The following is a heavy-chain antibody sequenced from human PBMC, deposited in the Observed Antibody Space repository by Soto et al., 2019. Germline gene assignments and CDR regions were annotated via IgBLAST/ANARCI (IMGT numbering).Heavy chain of an antibody. Sequence: ASVKVSCKASGYTFTGYYMHWVRQAPGQGLEWMGWINPNSGGTNYAQKFQGRVTMTRDTSISTAYMELSRLRSDDTAVYYCARDWWMEGCYFDYWGQGTLVTVSS. V-gene: IGHV1-2*02. D-gene: IGHD2-8*02. CDR2: INPNSGGT. J-gene: IGHJ4*02. CDR3: ARDWWMEGCYFDY. CDR1: GYTFTGYY.